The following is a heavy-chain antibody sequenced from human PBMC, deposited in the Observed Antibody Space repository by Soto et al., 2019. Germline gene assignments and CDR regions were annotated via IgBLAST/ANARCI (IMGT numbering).Heavy chain of an antibody. J-gene: IGHJ6*02. CDR3: AKRIAAAGIPQYYYYYYGMDV. V-gene: IGHV3-23*01. CDR2: ISGSGGST. Sequence: HPGGSLRLSCAASGFTFSSYAMSWVRQAPGKGLEWVSAISGSGGSTYYADSVKGRFTISRDNSKNTLYLQMNSLRAEDTAVYYCAKRIAAAGIPQYYYYYYGMDVWGQGTTVTVSS. CDR1: GFTFSSYA. D-gene: IGHD6-13*01.